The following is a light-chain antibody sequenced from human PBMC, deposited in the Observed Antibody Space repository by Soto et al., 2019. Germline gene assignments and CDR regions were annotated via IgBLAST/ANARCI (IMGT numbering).Light chain of an antibody. Sequence: EIVMTQSPATLSVSPGERATLSCRASQIVSSNLAWYQQKPGQAPRLLMYGASTRATVIPDRFSGSGSGTECTLTSSRLQTEDFAVYYCQQHNHRPPWTFGQGTKVEIK. J-gene: IGKJ1*01. CDR1: QIVSSN. V-gene: IGKV3-15*01. CDR2: GAS. CDR3: QQHNHRPPWT.